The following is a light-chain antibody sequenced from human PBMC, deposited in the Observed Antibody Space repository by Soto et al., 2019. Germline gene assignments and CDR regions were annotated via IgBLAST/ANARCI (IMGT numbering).Light chain of an antibody. CDR3: HKLNRFPRT. J-gene: IGKJ1*01. CDR1: QDISSY. V-gene: IGKV1-9*01. Sequence: DIQLNQSPSFLSASVGDRVTITCRASQDISSYLSWYQQRPGKVPRFLTHSASTLQSGVPSRFSATGSGTTFTLTISSLQPEDIATSYCHKLNRFPRTFGQGTKVEV. CDR2: SAS.